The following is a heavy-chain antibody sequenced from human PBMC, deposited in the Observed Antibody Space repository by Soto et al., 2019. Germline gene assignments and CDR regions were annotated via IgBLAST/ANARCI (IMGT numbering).Heavy chain of an antibody. CDR2: ISANGQGI. Sequence: GGSLRLSCAVSGFTFSTYALSWVRQAQGKGLEWVSAISANGQGIYYADSVRGRFTISRDNSKNTIFLHMDSLRAEDTAVYYCAKDRNYPRYQFHYWGQGTLVTVSS. D-gene: IGHD2-2*01. CDR3: AKDRNYPRYQFHY. V-gene: IGHV3-23*01. CDR1: GFTFSTYA. J-gene: IGHJ4*02.